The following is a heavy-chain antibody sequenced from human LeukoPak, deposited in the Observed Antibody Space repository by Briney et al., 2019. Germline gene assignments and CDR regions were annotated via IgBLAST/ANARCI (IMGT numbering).Heavy chain of an antibody. V-gene: IGHV3-21*01. CDR2: ISSSSSYI. CDR3: ARAYCSGGDCYSAFDI. Sequence: GGSLRLSCAASGFTFSSYSMNWVRQAPGKGLEWVSSISSSSSYIYYADSVKGRFTISRDNAKNSLYLQMNSLRAEDTAVYYCARAYCSGGDCYSAFDIWGQGTMVTVSS. J-gene: IGHJ3*02. D-gene: IGHD2-15*01. CDR1: GFTFSSYS.